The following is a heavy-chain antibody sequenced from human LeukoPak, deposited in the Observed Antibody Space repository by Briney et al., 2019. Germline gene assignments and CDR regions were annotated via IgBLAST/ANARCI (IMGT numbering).Heavy chain of an antibody. J-gene: IGHJ3*02. CDR3: ARDGGYCSGGSCHRGAFDI. Sequence: ASVKVSCKASGYTFTSYYMHWVRQAPGQGLEWMGIINPSGGSTSYAQKFQGRVTMTRDMSTSTVYMELSSLRSEDTAVYYCARDGGYCSGGSCHRGAFDIWGQGTMVTVSS. CDR2: INPSGGST. CDR1: GYTFTSYY. V-gene: IGHV1-46*01. D-gene: IGHD2-15*01.